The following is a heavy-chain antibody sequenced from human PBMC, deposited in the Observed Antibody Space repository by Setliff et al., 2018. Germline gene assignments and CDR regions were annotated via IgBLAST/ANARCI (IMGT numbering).Heavy chain of an antibody. CDR1: GYTFTSYG. Sequence: ASVKVSCKASGYTFTSYGISWVRQAPGQGLEWMGWISAYNGNTNYAQKLQGRVTMTTDTSTSTAYMELSSVTAADTAVYYCARGGRRRGSWYSYNWFDPWGQGTLVTVSS. D-gene: IGHD6-13*01. CDR3: ARGGRRRGSWYSYNWFDP. CDR2: ISAYNGNT. J-gene: IGHJ5*02. V-gene: IGHV1-18*01.